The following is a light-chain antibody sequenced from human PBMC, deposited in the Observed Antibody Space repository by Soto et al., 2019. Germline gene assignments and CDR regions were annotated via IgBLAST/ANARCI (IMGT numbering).Light chain of an antibody. Sequence: NFMLTQPHSVSESPGKTVTISCTRSSGSIASNYVQWYQQRPGSAPTTVIYEDNQRPSGVPDRFSGSIDRSSNSASLTISGLKTEDEADYYCQSFDSSKVVLGGGTKVTVL. V-gene: IGLV6-57*04. J-gene: IGLJ2*01. CDR1: SGSIASNY. CDR2: EDN. CDR3: QSFDSSKVV.